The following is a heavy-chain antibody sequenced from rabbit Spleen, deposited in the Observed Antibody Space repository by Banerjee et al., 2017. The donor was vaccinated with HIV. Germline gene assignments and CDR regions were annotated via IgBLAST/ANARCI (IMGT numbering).Heavy chain of an antibody. J-gene: IGHJ4*01. CDR1: GFTLSSYY. V-gene: IGHV1S7*01. Sequence: HLKESVGGLVQPGGSLKLSCTASGFTLSSYYMNWVRQAPGKGLEWIGYIDPVFGITYYANWVNGRFSISRENAQNTAFLQMTSLTAADTATYFCARDGAGGSYFALWGPGTLVTVS. D-gene: IGHD8-1*01. CDR2: IDPVFGIT. CDR3: ARDGAGGSYFAL.